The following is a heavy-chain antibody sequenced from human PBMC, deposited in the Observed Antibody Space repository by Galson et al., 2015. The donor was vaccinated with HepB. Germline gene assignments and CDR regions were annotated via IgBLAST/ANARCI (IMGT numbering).Heavy chain of an antibody. CDR3: AKDSRSGYSYGPFTY. V-gene: IGHV3-9*01. CDR1: GFTFADYA. Sequence: SLRLSCAASGFTFADYAMHWVRQAPGKGLEWVSGISWNSGTVGYADSVKGRFTISRDNAKNSLYLQMNSLRAEDTALYYCAKDSRSGYSYGPFTYWVQGTLVTVSS. CDR2: ISWNSGTV. D-gene: IGHD5-18*01. J-gene: IGHJ4*02.